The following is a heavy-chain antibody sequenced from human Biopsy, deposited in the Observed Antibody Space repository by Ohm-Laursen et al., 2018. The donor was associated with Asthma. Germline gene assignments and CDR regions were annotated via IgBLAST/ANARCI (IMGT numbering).Heavy chain of an antibody. J-gene: IGHJ1*01. Sequence: FLRLSCTASGFSFSSSNINWVRQAPGKGLEWVANIKHDGSGKNHVDSLKGRFTISRDNAKNSLYLQMNSLRAEDTAVYYCARTFHFWSPYHAEHYQLWGQGTLVTVSS. CDR3: ARTFHFWSPYHAEHYQL. CDR1: GFSFSSSN. V-gene: IGHV3-7*01. CDR2: IKHDGSGK. D-gene: IGHD3-3*02.